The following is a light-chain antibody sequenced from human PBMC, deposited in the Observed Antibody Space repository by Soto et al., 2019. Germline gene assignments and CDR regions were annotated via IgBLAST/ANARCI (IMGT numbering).Light chain of an antibody. CDR3: QQYNSYSPWT. V-gene: IGKV1-5*01. CDR1: QSISSY. J-gene: IGKJ1*01. CDR2: DAS. Sequence: DIQMTQSPSSLSASVGDRVTITCRSSQSISSYLNWYQQKPGKAPKLMIYDASSLESGVPSRFSGSGSGTEFTLTTSSLQPDDFATYYCQQYNSYSPWTVGQGTQVEIK.